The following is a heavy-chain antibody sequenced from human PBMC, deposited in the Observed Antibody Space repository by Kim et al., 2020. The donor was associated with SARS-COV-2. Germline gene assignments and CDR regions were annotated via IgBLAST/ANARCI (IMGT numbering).Heavy chain of an antibody. Sequence: GGSLRLSCAASGFTFSNSAMSWVRQAPGKGPEWVSSIFAIGDSTYYTDSVKGRFTISRDNSKNTVYLQMNSLRAEDTAIDYCAKYRGGSCSGGSCYSLDFWGQGTLVTASS. CDR1: GFTFSNSA. CDR3: AKYRGGSCSGGSCYSLDF. J-gene: IGHJ4*02. V-gene: IGHV3-23*01. D-gene: IGHD2-15*01. CDR2: IFAIGDST.